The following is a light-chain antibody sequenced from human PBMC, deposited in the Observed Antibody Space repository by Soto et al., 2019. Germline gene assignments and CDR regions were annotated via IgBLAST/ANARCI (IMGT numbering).Light chain of an antibody. Sequence: ERVMTQSPATLSVSPGERATLSCRASQSVGSNLAWYQQKPGQAPRLLIFGASIRATGVPARFSGSGSGTEFTLTITSLQSEDFAVYCCQQYDDLPLTFGPGTKVDIK. J-gene: IGKJ3*01. CDR2: GAS. CDR3: QQYDDLPLT. V-gene: IGKV3-15*01. CDR1: QSVGSN.